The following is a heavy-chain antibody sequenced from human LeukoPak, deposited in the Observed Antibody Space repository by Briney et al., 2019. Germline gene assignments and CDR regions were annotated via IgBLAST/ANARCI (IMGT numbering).Heavy chain of an antibody. CDR1: GFTFSNAW. V-gene: IGHV3-15*01. CDR3: TTGVMVSSYYYYGMDV. J-gene: IGHJ6*04. CDR2: IKSKTDGGTT. Sequence: PGWSLRLSCAASGFTFSNAWMSWVRQAPGKGLEWVGRIKSKTDGGTTDYAAPVKGRFTISRDDSKNTLYLQMNSLKTEDTAVYYCTTGVMVSSYYYYGMDVWGKGTTVTVSS. D-gene: IGHD2-21*01.